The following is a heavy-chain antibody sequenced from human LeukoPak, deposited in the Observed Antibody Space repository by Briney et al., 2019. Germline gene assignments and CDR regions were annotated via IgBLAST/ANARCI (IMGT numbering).Heavy chain of an antibody. D-gene: IGHD1-1*01. J-gene: IGHJ6*02. CDR2: IPYDGSNK. Sequence: GRSLRLSCAASGFTFSSYGMHWVRQAPGKGLEWVAVIPYDGSNKYYADSVKGRFTISRDNSKNTLYLQMNSLRAEDTAVYYCATRERGDYYGMDVWGQGTTVTVSS. CDR3: ATRERGDYYGMDV. V-gene: IGHV3-30*03. CDR1: GFTFSSYG.